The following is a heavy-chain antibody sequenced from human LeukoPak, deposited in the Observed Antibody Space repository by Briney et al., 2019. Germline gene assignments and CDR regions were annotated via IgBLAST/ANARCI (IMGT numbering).Heavy chain of an antibody. CDR2: ISGSGGST. CDR3: ATWTLGYCSGGSCYREERYYYYYMDV. D-gene: IGHD2-15*01. V-gene: IGHV3-23*01. CDR1: GITFSSYG. J-gene: IGHJ6*03. Sequence: GGSLRLSCAASGITFSSYGMSWVRQAPGKGLEWVSVISGSGGSTYYADSVKGRFTISRDNSKNTLYLQMNSLRAEDTAVYYCATWTLGYCSGGSCYREERYYYYYMDVWGKGTTVTVSS.